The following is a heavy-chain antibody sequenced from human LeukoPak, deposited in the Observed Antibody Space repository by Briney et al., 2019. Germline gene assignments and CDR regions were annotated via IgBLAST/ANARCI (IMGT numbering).Heavy chain of an antibody. D-gene: IGHD3-10*01. Sequence: ASVKVSCKASGYTFTGDYIHWVRQAPGQGLEWMGWINPNSGGTNYAQNFQGRVNMTRDTSIATAYVELSRLRSDDTSGYYCATSGLGDSNYYFDYWGQGTLVTVSS. CDR1: GYTFTGDY. CDR3: ATSGLGDSNYYFDY. J-gene: IGHJ4*02. V-gene: IGHV1-2*02. CDR2: INPNSGGT.